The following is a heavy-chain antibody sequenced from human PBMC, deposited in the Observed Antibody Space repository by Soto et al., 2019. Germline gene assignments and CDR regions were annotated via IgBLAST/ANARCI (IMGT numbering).Heavy chain of an antibody. CDR2: IYYSGST. D-gene: IGHD2-2*01. CDR1: GGSISSSSYY. J-gene: IGHJ5*02. V-gene: IGHV4-39*01. CDR3: ARQSYWSSSRCLPFSNWFDP. Sequence: QLQLQESGPGLVKPSETLSLTCTVSGGSISSSSYYWGWIRQPPGKGLEWIGSIYYSGSTYYNPSLKSRVTISVDTSKSHFSLKLSSVTAADTAVYYCARQSYWSSSRCLPFSNWFDPWGQGTLVTVSS.